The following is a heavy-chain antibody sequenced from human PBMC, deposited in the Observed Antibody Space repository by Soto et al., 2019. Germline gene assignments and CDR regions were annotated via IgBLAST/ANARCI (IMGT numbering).Heavy chain of an antibody. Sequence: GGSLRLSCAASGFAFNTYAMSWVRQAPGKGLEWVSGISGRDGSTYYADSVKGRFTISRDNSRNTLYLQMNSLRAEDTAVYYCAKHFPYFQYWGQGTLVTVSP. CDR2: ISGRDGST. CDR1: GFAFNTYA. CDR3: AKHFPYFQY. J-gene: IGHJ4*02. V-gene: IGHV3-23*01.